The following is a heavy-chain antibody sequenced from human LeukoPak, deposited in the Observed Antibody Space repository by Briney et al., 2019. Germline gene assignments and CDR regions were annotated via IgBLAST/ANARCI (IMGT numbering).Heavy chain of an antibody. CDR3: ARDPAYHNSSGYFFSYWFDL. D-gene: IGHD3-22*01. J-gene: IGHJ5*02. V-gene: IGHV1-69*13. CDR1: GGTFSSYA. CDR2: IIPIFGTA. Sequence: SVKVSCKASGGTFSSYAISWVRQAPGQGLEWMGGIIPIFGTANYAQKFQGRVTITADESTSTAFMELSSLRSDDTAVYFCARDPAYHNSSGYFFSYWFDLWGQGTLVTVSS.